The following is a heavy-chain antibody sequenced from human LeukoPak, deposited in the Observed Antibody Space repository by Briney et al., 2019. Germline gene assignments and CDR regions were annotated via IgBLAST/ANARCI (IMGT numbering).Heavy chain of an antibody. CDR3: AREASGNYHVFDS. Sequence: GGSLRLSCEASGFSFSNYFMSWIRQAPGKGLEWVSYITNSGRSTNYADAVKGRFTISRDNAKKSIYQEMTDLRAEDTGVYYCAREASGNYHVFDSWGQGTLVTVSS. D-gene: IGHD1-26*01. CDR1: GFSFSNYF. J-gene: IGHJ4*02. V-gene: IGHV3-11*04. CDR2: ITNSGRST.